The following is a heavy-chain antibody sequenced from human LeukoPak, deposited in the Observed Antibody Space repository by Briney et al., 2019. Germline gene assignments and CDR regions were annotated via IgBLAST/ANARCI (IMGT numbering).Heavy chain of an antibody. J-gene: IGHJ4*02. CDR3: AKVSYYYGSGSSYEDYFDF. Sequence: GGSLRLSCAASGFPFTSYAMNWVRQAPGKGLEWVSAISGSGGSTYYADSVKGRFTISRDNSKNTLYLQMNSLRAEDTAVYYCAKVSYYYGSGSSYEDYFDFWGQGTLVTVSS. CDR2: ISGSGGST. V-gene: IGHV3-23*01. CDR1: GFPFTSYA. D-gene: IGHD3-10*01.